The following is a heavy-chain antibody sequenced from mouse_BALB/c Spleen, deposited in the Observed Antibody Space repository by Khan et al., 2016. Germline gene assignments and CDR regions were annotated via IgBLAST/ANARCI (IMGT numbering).Heavy chain of an antibody. J-gene: IGHJ4*01. CDR1: GYTFTSYW. D-gene: IGHD2-4*01. CDR2: INPSNGRT. V-gene: IGHV1S81*02. Sequence: QVQLQQPGAELVKPGASVKLSCKASGYTFTSYWMHWVKQRPGQGLEWIGEINPSNGRTNYNEKFKSKATLTVDKSSSTAYMQLSSLTSEDSAVYYCARSDYDYDVGAMDYWCQGTSVTVSS. CDR3: ARSDYDYDVGAMDY.